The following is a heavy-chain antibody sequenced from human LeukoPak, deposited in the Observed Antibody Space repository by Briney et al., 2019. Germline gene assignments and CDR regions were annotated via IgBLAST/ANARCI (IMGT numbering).Heavy chain of an antibody. CDR3: AREMTTVSLVYYYYYMDV. Sequence: SETLSLTCTVSGGSISSYYWSWIRQPAGKGLGWIGRIYTSGSTNYNSSLKSRVTISVGTSKTQFSLKLSSVTAADTAVYYCAREMTTVSLVYYYYYMDVWGKGTTVTVSS. J-gene: IGHJ6*03. CDR2: IYTSGST. CDR1: GGSISSYY. D-gene: IGHD4-11*01. V-gene: IGHV4-4*07.